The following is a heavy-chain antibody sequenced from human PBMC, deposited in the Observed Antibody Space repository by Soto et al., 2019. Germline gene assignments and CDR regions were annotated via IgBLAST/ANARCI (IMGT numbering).Heavy chain of an antibody. V-gene: IGHV4-34*01. J-gene: IGHJ4*02. CDR1: GGSFSGYY. CDR3: ARAGVYYYGSPFDY. D-gene: IGHD3-10*01. CDR2: INHSGST. Sequence: SETLSLTCAVYGGSFSGYYWSWIRQPPGKGLEWIGEINHSGSTNYNPSLKSRVTISVDTSKNQFSLKRSSVTAADTAVYYCARAGVYYYGSPFDYWGQGTLVTVSS.